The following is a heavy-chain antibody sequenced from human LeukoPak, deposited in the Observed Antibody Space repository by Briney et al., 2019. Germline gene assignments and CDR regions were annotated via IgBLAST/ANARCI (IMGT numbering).Heavy chain of an antibody. J-gene: IGHJ4*02. D-gene: IGHD3-9*01. V-gene: IGHV1-2*02. CDR1: GYSFNDYY. CDR3: ARASSDILTGYYHF. Sequence: ASVKVSCKTSGYSFNDYYLHWVRQAPGQGLEWMGWINPNSGRTHYAPKFQGRVTLTTDTSITTAYMELSSLISGDTALYYCARASSDILTGYYHFWGQGTLVTVSS. CDR2: INPNSGRT.